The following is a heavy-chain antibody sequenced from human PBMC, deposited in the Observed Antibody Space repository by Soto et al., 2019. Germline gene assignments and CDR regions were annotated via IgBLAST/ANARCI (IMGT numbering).Heavy chain of an antibody. CDR2: ISSSGSTI. J-gene: IGHJ3*02. D-gene: IGHD1-26*01. V-gene: IGHV3-48*03. Sequence: SGGSLRLSCAASGFTFSSYEMNWVRQAPGKGLEWVSYISSSGSTIYYADSVKGRFTISRDNAKNSLYLQMNSLRAEDTAVYYCARXVEEWELLWSGPGAFDIWGPGTMVTVSS. CDR1: GFTFSSYE. CDR3: ARXVEEWELLWSGPGAFDI.